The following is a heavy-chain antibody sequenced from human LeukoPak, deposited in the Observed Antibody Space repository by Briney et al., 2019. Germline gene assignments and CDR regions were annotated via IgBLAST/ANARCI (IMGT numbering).Heavy chain of an antibody. CDR1: GGSISSSYY. Sequence: SETLSLTCAVSGGSISSSYYWSWIRQPPGKGLEWIGYIYYSGSTNYNPSLKSRVTISVDTSKNQFSLKLSSVTAADTAVYYCASQVNDAFDIWGQGTMVTVSS. CDR2: IYYSGST. V-gene: IGHV4-61*01. J-gene: IGHJ3*02. CDR3: ASQVNDAFDI.